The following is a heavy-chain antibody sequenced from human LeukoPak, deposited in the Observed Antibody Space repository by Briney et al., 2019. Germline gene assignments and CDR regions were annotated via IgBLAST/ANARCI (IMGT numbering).Heavy chain of an antibody. CDR3: ARGHWTVDY. D-gene: IGHD1-1*01. V-gene: IGHV4-34*01. CDR1: GGSFSGYY. Sequence: SEXLSLTCAVYGGSFSGYYWSWIRQPPGKGLEWIGEINHSGSTNYNPSLKSRVTISVDTSKNQFSLKLSSVTAADTAVYYCARGHWTVDYWGQGTLVTVSS. CDR2: INHSGST. J-gene: IGHJ4*02.